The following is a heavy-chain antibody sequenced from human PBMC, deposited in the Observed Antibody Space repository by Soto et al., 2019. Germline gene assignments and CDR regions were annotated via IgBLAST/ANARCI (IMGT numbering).Heavy chain of an antibody. CDR1: FGSISSSSYY. CDR2: LSYIGST. CDR3: ARGRGSGSLGYYFDY. V-gene: IGHV4-39*07. J-gene: IGHJ4*02. Sequence: SETLSLTFPVSFGSISSSSYYWGWIRHPPGNGLEWIGLLSYIGSTYYNPSLKSRVTISVDTSKNQFSLKLISVTAADTAVYYCARGRGSGSLGYYFDYWGQGTLVTVS. D-gene: IGHD3-10*01.